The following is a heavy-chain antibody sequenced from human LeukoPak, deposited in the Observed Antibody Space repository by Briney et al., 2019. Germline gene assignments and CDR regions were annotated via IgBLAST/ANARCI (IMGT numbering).Heavy chain of an antibody. CDR3: ARARWGSYSVY. Sequence: SVKVSRKASGGTFSTFGISWVRQAPGQGLEWMGGIIPMSGTVNNAQKFQGRVTITADKSTGTAYMELSSLRSDDTAVYYCARARWGSYSVYWGQGTLVTVSS. J-gene: IGHJ4*02. V-gene: IGHV1-69*06. D-gene: IGHD3-16*01. CDR1: GGTFSTFG. CDR2: IIPMSGTV.